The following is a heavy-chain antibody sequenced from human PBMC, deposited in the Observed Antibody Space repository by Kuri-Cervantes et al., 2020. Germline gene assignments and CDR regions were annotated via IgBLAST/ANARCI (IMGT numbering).Heavy chain of an antibody. CDR2: MNPNSGNT. V-gene: IGHV1-8*01. Sequence: ASVKVSCKDSGYTFTSYDINWVRQATGQGLEWMGWMNPNSGNTGYAQKFQGRVTMTRNTSISTAYMELSSLRSEDTAVYYCARGRYYDILTGYYQLERFDPWGQGTLVTVSS. CDR1: GYTFTSYD. D-gene: IGHD3-9*01. J-gene: IGHJ5*02. CDR3: ARGRYYDILTGYYQLERFDP.